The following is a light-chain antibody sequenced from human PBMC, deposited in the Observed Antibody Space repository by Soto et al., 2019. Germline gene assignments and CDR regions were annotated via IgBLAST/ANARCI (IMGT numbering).Light chain of an antibody. CDR3: QQYGSSVYT. Sequence: EIVLTQSPATLSLSPGERATLSCRASQSVSSYLAWYQQKPGQAPRLLIYDSSTRATGIPDRFRGSGSGTDFTLTINRLDPEDFAVYYCQQYGSSVYTFGQGTKLEIK. V-gene: IGKV3-20*01. J-gene: IGKJ2*01. CDR2: DSS. CDR1: QSVSSY.